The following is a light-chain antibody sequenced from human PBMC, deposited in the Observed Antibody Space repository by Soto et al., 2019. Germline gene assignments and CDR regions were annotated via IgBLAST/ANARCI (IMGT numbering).Light chain of an antibody. CDR3: QLYGSSPPRT. Sequence: EIVLTQSPGTLSLSPGERATLSCRASPTVSSTYLGWYQQKPGQAPRLLIYGASSRATGIPDRFSGSGSGTDFTLTLARLEPEDFAVYYCQLYGSSPPRTCGQGTKVEIK. V-gene: IGKV3-20*01. CDR1: PTVSSTY. CDR2: GAS. J-gene: IGKJ1*01.